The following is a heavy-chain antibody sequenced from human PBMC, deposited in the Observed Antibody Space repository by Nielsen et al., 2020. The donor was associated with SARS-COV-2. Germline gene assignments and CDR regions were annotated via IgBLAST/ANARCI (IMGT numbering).Heavy chain of an antibody. CDR1: GFTFSSYG. CDR3: ARTSDYYFDY. Sequence: GESLKISCAASGFTFSSYGMHWVRQAPGKGLEWVAVIWYDGSNKYYADSVKGRFTISRDNSKNTLYLQMNSLRAEDTAVYYCARTSDYYFDYWGQGTLVTVSS. V-gene: IGHV3-30*19. D-gene: IGHD3/OR15-3a*01. J-gene: IGHJ4*02. CDR2: IWYDGSNK.